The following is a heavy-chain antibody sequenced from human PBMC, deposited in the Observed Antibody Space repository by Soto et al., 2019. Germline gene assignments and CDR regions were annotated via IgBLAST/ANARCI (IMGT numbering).Heavy chain of an antibody. CDR1: GGSISSSSYY. V-gene: IGHV4-39*01. Sequence: QLQLQESGPGLVKPSETLSLTCTVSGGSISSSSYYWGWIRQPPGKGLEWIGSIYYSGSTYYNPSLKSRVTISVDTSKNQFSLKLSSVTAADTAVYYCARHGTALPPDIWGQGTMVTVSS. J-gene: IGHJ3*02. CDR3: ARHGTALPPDI. CDR2: IYYSGST. D-gene: IGHD1-26*01.